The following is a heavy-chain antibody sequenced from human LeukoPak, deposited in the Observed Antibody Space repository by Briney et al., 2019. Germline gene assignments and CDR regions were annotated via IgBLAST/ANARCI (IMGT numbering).Heavy chain of an antibody. CDR1: GYTFTSYY. CDR2: INPSGGST. D-gene: IGHD6-13*01. Sequence: ASVQVSCKASGYTFTSYYMHWVRQAPGQGLEWMGIINPSGGSTSYAQKFQGRVTMTRDTSTSTVYMELSSLRSEDTAVYYCARWAAAGPTGPYYFDYWGQGTLVTVSS. CDR3: ARWAAAGPTGPYYFDY. J-gene: IGHJ4*02. V-gene: IGHV1-46*01.